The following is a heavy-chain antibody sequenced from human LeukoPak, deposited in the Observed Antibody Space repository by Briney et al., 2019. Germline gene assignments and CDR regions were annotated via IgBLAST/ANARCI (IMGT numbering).Heavy chain of an antibody. J-gene: IGHJ4*02. D-gene: IGHD1-1*01. CDR1: GYTFTGYY. CDR2: INPNSGGT. V-gene: IGHV1-2*04. Sequence: ASVKVSCKASGYTFTGYYMHWVRQAPGQGLEWMGWINPNSGGTNYAQKFQGWVTMTRDTSISTAYMELSRLRSDDTAVYYCASLNWNDVPVDYWGQGTLVTVSS. CDR3: ASLNWNDVPVDY.